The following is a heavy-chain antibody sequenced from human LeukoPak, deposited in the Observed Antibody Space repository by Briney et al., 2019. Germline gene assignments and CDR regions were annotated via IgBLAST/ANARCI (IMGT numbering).Heavy chain of an antibody. J-gene: IGHJ3*02. V-gene: IGHV1-2*02. CDR2: INPNSGGT. CDR3: ARVFTGDDAFDI. Sequence: GASVKVSCKASGYTFIGYYMHWVRQAPGQGLEWMGWINPNSGGTNYAQKFQGRVTMTRDTSISTVYMELTRLRSDDTAVYYCARVFTGDDAFDIWGQGTMVTVSS. D-gene: IGHD3-16*01. CDR1: GYTFIGYY.